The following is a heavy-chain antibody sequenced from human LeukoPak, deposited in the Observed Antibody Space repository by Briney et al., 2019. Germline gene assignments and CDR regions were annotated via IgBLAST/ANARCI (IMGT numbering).Heavy chain of an antibody. Sequence: SETLSLTCTVSGGSISSYYWSWIRQPAVKGLEWIGRIYTSGSTNYNPSLKSRVTMSVDTSKNQFSLKLSSVTAADTAVYYCARDSSSWYGLAYYFDYWGQGTLVTVSS. J-gene: IGHJ4*02. V-gene: IGHV4-4*07. CDR3: ARDSSSWYGLAYYFDY. CDR1: GGSISSYY. CDR2: IYTSGST. D-gene: IGHD6-13*01.